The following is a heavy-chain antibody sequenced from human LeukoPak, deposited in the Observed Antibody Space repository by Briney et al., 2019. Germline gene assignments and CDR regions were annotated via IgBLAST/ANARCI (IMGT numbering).Heavy chain of an antibody. D-gene: IGHD1-14*01. J-gene: IGHJ4*02. CDR2: ISGSGGRR. CDR1: GFTFSSYA. CDR3: ARRYNNDSPSFDC. Sequence: GGSLRLSCASSGFTFSSYAMSWVRQAPGMGLEWVSGISGSGGRRYSADSVKGRFTISRDNSKNTLYLQMNSLRAEDTAVYYCARRYNNDSPSFDCWGQGTLVTVSS. V-gene: IGHV3-23*01.